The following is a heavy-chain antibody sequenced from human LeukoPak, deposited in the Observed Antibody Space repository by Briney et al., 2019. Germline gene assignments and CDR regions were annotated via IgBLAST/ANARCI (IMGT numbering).Heavy chain of an antibody. CDR1: GFTFSCYS. V-gene: IGHV3-48*01. CDR3: ARSQPTITADADAFDI. Sequence: GGSLRLSCAASGFTFSCYSMNWVRQAPGKGLEWVSYISSSSSTIYYADSVKGRFTISRDNAKNSLYLQMNSLRAEDTAVYYCARSQPTITADADAFDIWGQGTMVTVSS. J-gene: IGHJ3*02. CDR2: ISSSSSTI. D-gene: IGHD4/OR15-4a*01.